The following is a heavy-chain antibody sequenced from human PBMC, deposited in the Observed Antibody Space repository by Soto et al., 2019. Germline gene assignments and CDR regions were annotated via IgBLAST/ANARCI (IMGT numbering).Heavy chain of an antibody. CDR3: AKEIRTVGYYYGMDV. J-gene: IGHJ6*02. D-gene: IGHD4-17*01. CDR1: GFTFSSYG. Sequence: QVQLVESGGVVVQPGRSLRLSCAASGFTFSSYGMHWVRQAPGKGLEWVAVISYDGSNKYYADSVKGRFTISRDNSKNTLYLQMNSLRAEDTAVYYCAKEIRTVGYYYGMDVWGQGTTVTVSS. V-gene: IGHV3-30*18. CDR2: ISYDGSNK.